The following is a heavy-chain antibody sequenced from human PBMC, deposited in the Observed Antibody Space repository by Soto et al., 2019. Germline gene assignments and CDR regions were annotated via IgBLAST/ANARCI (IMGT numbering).Heavy chain of an antibody. V-gene: IGHV1-2*04. J-gene: IGHJ6*02. Sequence: SVKVSCKASGYTFTGYYMLLVRQATGQGLEWMGWINPNSGGTNYAQKFQGWVTMTRDTSISTAYMELSRLRSDDTAVCYCARAQPYYDYVWGSYRYPYYYGMDVWGQGTTVTVSS. CDR1: GYTFTGYY. CDR2: INPNSGGT. D-gene: IGHD3-16*02. CDR3: ARAQPYYDYVWGSYRYPYYYGMDV.